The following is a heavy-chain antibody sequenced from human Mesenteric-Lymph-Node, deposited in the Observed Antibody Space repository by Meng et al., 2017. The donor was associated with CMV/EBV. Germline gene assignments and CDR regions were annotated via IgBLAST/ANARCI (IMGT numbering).Heavy chain of an antibody. CDR2: ITGDGTTS. V-gene: IGHV3-74*03. CDR1: GFTFSNYW. Sequence: GFTFSNYWMDWGRQGPGKGLMWVSRITGDGTTSTYAGSLRGRFTISRDNAKNTVYLQMNSLRAEDTALYYCARGGLTDSTGYYTVDYWGQGTLVTVSS. J-gene: IGHJ4*02. CDR3: ARGGLTDSTGYYTVDY. D-gene: IGHD3-22*01.